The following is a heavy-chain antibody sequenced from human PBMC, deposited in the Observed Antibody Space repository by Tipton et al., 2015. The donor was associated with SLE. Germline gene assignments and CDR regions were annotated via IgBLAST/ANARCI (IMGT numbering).Heavy chain of an antibody. Sequence: SLRLSCAASGFTFSSYGMHWVRQAPGTGLEWVAFIRYDGSNKYYADSVKGRFTISKDNSKNTLYLQMNSLRAEDTAVYYCAKEMPAPKEGLGVVIIPHYYYGMDVWGQGTTVTVSS. J-gene: IGHJ6*02. D-gene: IGHD3-3*01. CDR2: IRYDGSNK. V-gene: IGHV3-30*02. CDR3: AKEMPAPKEGLGVVIIPHYYYGMDV. CDR1: GFTFSSYG.